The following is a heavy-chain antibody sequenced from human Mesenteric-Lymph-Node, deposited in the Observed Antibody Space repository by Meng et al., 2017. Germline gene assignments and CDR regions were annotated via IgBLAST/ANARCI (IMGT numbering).Heavy chain of an antibody. CDR3: TTDYYYDSSGYYYPIDY. J-gene: IGHJ4*02. CDR2: IKSKTDGGTT. Sequence: GGSLRLSCAASGFTFSNAWMSWVRQAPGKGLEWVGRIKSKTDGGTTDYAAPVKGRFTISRDDSKNTLYLQMNSLKTEDTAVYYCTTDYYYDSSGYYYPIDYWGQGTLVTVSS. CDR1: GFTFSNAW. D-gene: IGHD3-22*01. V-gene: IGHV3-15*01.